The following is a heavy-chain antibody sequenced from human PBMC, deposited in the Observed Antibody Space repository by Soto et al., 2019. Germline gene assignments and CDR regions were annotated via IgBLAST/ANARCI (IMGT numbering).Heavy chain of an antibody. CDR1: GGTFSSYA. J-gene: IGHJ5*02. Sequence: QVQLVQSGAEVKKPGSSVKVSCKASGGTFSSYAISWVRQAPGQGREWMGGIIPIFGTANYAQKFQGRVTITADESTSTAYMALSSLRSEDTAVYYCARGCSGGSCSYGWFDPWGQGTLVTVSS. V-gene: IGHV1-69*12. CDR3: ARGCSGGSCSYGWFDP. D-gene: IGHD2-15*01. CDR2: IIPIFGTA.